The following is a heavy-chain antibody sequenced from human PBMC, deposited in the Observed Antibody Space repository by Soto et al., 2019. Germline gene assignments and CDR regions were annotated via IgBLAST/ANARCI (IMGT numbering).Heavy chain of an antibody. V-gene: IGHV1-69*13. CDR1: GGTFSSYA. CDR2: IIPIFGTA. J-gene: IGHJ4*02. D-gene: IGHD1-7*01. Sequence: SVKVSCKASGGTFSSYAISWVRQAPGQGLEWMGGIIPIFGTANYAQKFQGRVTITVDESTSTAYMELSSLRSEDTAVYYCARAPKLELPLDYWGQGTLVTVSS. CDR3: ARAPKLELPLDY.